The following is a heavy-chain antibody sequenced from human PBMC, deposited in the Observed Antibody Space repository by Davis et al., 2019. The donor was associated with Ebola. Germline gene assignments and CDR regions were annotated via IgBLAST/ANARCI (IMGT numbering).Heavy chain of an antibody. CDR3: AKDRTTVGFDY. CDR2: ISGSGGST. D-gene: IGHD4-23*01. J-gene: IGHJ4*02. Sequence: GESLKISCTASGFTFGDYAMSWFRQAPGKGLEWVSAISGSGGSTYYADSAKGRFTISRDNSKNTLYLQMNSLRAEDTAVYYCAKDRTTVGFDYWGQGTLVTVSS. CDR1: GFTFGDYA. V-gene: IGHV3-23*01.